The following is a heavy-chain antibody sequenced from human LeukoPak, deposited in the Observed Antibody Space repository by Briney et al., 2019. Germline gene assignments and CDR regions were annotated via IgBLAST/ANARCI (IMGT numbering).Heavy chain of an antibody. J-gene: IGHJ6*03. V-gene: IGHV1-69*01. CDR3: ARVGYCSGGGCPRRNYYYYYMDV. D-gene: IGHD2-15*01. Sequence: SVKVSCKASGGTFSSYAISWVRQAPGQGLEWMGGIIPVFDTANYAQKFQGRVTITADESTSTAYMELSSLRSEDTAVYYCARVGYCSGGGCPRRNYYYYYMDVWGKGTTVTISS. CDR1: GGTFSSYA. CDR2: IIPVFDTA.